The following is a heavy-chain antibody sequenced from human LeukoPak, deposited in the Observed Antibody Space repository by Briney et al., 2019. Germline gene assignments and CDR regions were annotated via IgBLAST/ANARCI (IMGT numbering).Heavy chain of an antibody. Sequence: GGSLRLSCAASGFTFSDYYLSWIRQAPGKGLEWVSYISSSGSTINYADSVTGRFTISRDNAKNSLYLQMNSLRAEDTAVYYCARSNSTNCYTDWGQGTLVTVSS. V-gene: IGHV3-11*01. J-gene: IGHJ4*02. CDR2: ISSSGSTI. CDR1: GFTFSDYY. D-gene: IGHD2-2*02. CDR3: ARSNSTNCYTD.